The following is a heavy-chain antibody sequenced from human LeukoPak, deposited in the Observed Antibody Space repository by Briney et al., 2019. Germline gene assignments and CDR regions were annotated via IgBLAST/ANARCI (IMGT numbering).Heavy chain of an antibody. J-gene: IGHJ6*02. CDR3: ARRVYSGYDEYYYYYGMDV. CDR2: IYPGDSDT. Sequence: GESLKISCKGSGYSFTSYWIGWVRQMPGKGLEWMGIIYPGDSDTRYSPSFQGQVTISADKSISTAYLQWSSLKASDTAMHYCARRVYSGYDEYYYYYGMDVWGQGTTVTVSS. CDR1: GYSFTSYW. V-gene: IGHV5-51*01. D-gene: IGHD5-12*01.